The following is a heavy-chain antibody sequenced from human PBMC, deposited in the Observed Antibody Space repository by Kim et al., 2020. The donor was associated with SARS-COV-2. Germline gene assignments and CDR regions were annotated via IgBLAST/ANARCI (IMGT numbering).Heavy chain of an antibody. D-gene: IGHD3-16*01. Sequence: SETLSLTCTVSGGSISSGGYYWSWIRQHPGKGLEWIGYIYYSGSTYYNPSLKSRVTISVDTSKNQFSLKLSSVTAADTAVYYCARGVEQLGGVNWFDPWGQGTLVTISS. CDR3: ARGVEQLGGVNWFDP. J-gene: IGHJ5*02. CDR1: GGSISSGGYY. V-gene: IGHV4-31*03. CDR2: IYYSGST.